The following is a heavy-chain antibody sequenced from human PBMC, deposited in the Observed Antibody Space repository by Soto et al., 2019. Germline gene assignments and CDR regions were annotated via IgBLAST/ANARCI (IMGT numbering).Heavy chain of an antibody. D-gene: IGHD6-19*01. V-gene: IGHV3-11*01. CDR2: ISSSGSTI. CDR1: GFTFGDYA. Sequence: GVSLGLSCAASGFTFGDYAMSWVRQAPGKRLEWVSYISSSGSTIYYADSVKGRFTISRDNAKNSLYLQMNSLRAEDTAVYYCARDRLPQFYSSGYGFDYWGQGTLVTVSS. J-gene: IGHJ4*02. CDR3: ARDRLPQFYSSGYGFDY.